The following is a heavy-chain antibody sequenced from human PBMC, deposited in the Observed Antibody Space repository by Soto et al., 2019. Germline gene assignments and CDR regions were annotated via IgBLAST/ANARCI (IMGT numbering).Heavy chain of an antibody. CDR3: ARGGALQSSYYYYMDV. J-gene: IGHJ6*03. Sequence: SETLSLTCTVSGGSISSGGYYWSWIRQHPGKGLEWIGYIYYSGSTYYNPSLKSRVTISVDTSKNQFSLKLSSVTAADTAVYYCARGGALQSSYYYYMDVWGKGTTVTVSS. CDR2: IYYSGST. V-gene: IGHV4-31*03. CDR1: GGSISSGGYY. D-gene: IGHD4-4*01.